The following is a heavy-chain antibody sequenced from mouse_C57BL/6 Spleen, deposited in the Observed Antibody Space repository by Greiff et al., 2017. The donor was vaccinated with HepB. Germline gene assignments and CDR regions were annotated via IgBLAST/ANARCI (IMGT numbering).Heavy chain of an antibody. J-gene: IGHJ1*03. V-gene: IGHV5-17*01. CDR1: GFTFSDYG. CDR3: ARNYDGGYFDV. Sequence: EVMLVESGGGLVKPGGSLKLSCAASGFTFSDYGMHWVRQAPEKGLEWVAYISSGSSTIYYADTVKGRFTISRDNAKNTLFLQMTSLRSEDTAMYYCARNYDGGYFDVWGTGTTVTVSS. CDR2: ISSGSSTI. D-gene: IGHD2-4*01.